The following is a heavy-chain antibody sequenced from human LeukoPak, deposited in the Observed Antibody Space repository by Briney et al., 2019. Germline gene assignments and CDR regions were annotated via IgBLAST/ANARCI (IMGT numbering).Heavy chain of an antibody. V-gene: IGHV1-2*02. D-gene: IGHD6-6*01. CDR3: AREATYSSSSLGFDY. Sequence: ASVKVSCKASGYTFTGYYMHWVRQAPGQGLEWMGWINPNSGGTNYAQRFQGRVTMTRDTSISTAYMELSRLRSDDTAVYYCAREATYSSSSLGFDYWGQGTLVTVSS. J-gene: IGHJ4*02. CDR1: GYTFTGYY. CDR2: INPNSGGT.